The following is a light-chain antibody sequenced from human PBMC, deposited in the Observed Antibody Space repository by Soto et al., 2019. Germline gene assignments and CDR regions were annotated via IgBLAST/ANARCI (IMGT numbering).Light chain of an antibody. J-gene: IGKJ2*01. CDR3: QQDNSPT. CDR1: QSISSW. V-gene: IGKV1-5*01. CDR2: DAS. Sequence: DLQMTQSPSTLSASVGDRVTITCRASQSISSWLAWYQQKTGKAPKLLSYDASSLKSGVPSRFSRSVSGKEFTLTNSSLHPDDFATYYCQQDNSPTFGQGTKQEIK.